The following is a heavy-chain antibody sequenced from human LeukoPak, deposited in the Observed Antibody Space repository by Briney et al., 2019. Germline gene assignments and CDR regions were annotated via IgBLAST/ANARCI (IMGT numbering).Heavy chain of an antibody. D-gene: IGHD3-22*01. CDR1: GFTFSNAA. V-gene: IGHV3-23*01. CDR3: ARDQSDSSGYYFFLGLPLIDY. J-gene: IGHJ4*02. Sequence: GGSLRLSCAASGFTFSNAAMSWVRQAPGKGLEWVSAVSGSGARTYYADSVKGRFTISRDNSKNTLYLQMNSLRAEDTAVYYCARDQSDSSGYYFFLGLPLIDYWGQGTLVTVSS. CDR2: VSGSGART.